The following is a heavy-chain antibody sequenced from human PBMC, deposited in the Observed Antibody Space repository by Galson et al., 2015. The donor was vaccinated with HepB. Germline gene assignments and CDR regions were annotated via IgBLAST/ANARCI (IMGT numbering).Heavy chain of an antibody. CDR1: GRTFSDYA. V-gene: IGHV1-69*04. Sequence: SVKVSCKASGRTFSDYAISWVRQAPGQGLEWMGRIIPILGTVNYAQKFQGRVTITADKSTSTAYMELSSLRSEDTAVYYCARVPGDYFDYWGQGTLVTVSS. CDR2: IIPILGTV. J-gene: IGHJ4*02. CDR3: ARVPGDYFDY.